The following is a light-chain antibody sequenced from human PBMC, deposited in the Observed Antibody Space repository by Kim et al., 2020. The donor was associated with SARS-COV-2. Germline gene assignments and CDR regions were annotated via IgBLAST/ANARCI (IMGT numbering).Light chain of an antibody. J-gene: IGKJ1*01. CDR1: QTINTW. Sequence: IQMTQSPSTLSASVGDTITITCRASQTINTWLAWYQQRPGKAPKLLIYKASSLQSGVPSRFSASGSGTEFTLTISSLQPDDFATYYCQQYNTYWTFGQGTKVDIK. CDR2: KAS. V-gene: IGKV1-5*03. CDR3: QQYNTYWT.